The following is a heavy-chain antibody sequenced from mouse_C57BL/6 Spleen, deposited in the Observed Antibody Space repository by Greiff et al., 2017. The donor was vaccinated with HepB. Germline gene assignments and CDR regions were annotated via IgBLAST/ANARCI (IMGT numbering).Heavy chain of an antibody. CDR3: AREWAWFAY. CDR2: ISSGSSTI. V-gene: IGHV5-17*01. J-gene: IGHJ3*01. CDR1: GFTFSDYG. Sequence: EVKLVESGGGLVKPGGSLKLSCAASGFTFSDYGMHWVRQALEKGLEWVAYISSGSSTIYYADTVKGRFTISRDNAKNTLFLQMTSLRSEDTAMYYCAREWAWFAYWGQGTLVTVSA.